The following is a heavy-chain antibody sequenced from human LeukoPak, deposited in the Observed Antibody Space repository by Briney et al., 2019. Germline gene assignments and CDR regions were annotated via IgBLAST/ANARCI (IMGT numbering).Heavy chain of an antibody. CDR1: GFTFSTYG. CDR2: IRYDGSNK. CDR3: AKGQYDSTGYYST. Sequence: GGSLRLSCAASGFTFSTYGMHWVRQAPGKGLEWVAFIRYDGSNKYYADSVKGRFTISRDNSKNTLYLQMNSLRAEDTALYYCAKGQYDSTGYYSTGVQGTLVIVSS. D-gene: IGHD3-22*01. J-gene: IGHJ4*02. V-gene: IGHV3-30*02.